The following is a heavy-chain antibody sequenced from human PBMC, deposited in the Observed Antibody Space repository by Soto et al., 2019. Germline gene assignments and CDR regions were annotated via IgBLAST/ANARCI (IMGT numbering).Heavy chain of an antibody. D-gene: IGHD6-13*01. Sequence: SETLSLTCTVSRGALSSFYWSWIRQPAGKGLEWIGRIYSGGRNNYNPSLKSRVTMSVDTSKNQFSLRLSSVTAADTDMYCCARWSSRWDYWGQGTLVTVSS. CDR1: RGALSSFY. CDR2: IYSGGRN. V-gene: IGHV4-4*07. J-gene: IGHJ4*02. CDR3: ARWSSRWDY.